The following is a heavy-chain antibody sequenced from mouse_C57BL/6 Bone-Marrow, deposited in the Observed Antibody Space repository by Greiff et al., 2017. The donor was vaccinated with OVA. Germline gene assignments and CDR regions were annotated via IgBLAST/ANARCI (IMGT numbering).Heavy chain of an antibody. Sequence: EVQGVESGGGLVQPGGSLSLSCAASGFTFTDYYMSWVRQPPGQALEWLGFIRNKANGYTTEYNASVKGRFTISRDNSQSILYLQMNALRAEGSATYYCAGASLITTVVAHYFDDWGQGTTLTVSS. CDR3: AGASLITTVVAHYFDD. CDR1: GFTFTDYY. D-gene: IGHD1-1*01. V-gene: IGHV7-3*01. J-gene: IGHJ2*01. CDR2: IRNKANGYTT.